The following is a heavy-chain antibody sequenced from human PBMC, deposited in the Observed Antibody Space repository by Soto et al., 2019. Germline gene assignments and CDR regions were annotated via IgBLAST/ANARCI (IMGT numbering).Heavy chain of an antibody. V-gene: IGHV3-15*01. J-gene: IGHJ4*02. CDR3: TTAAQWVPLYS. Sequence: PWGSLRLSCAASGFTFTKAWMTWVRQTPGKGLEWVGRIKSRADGGTTDYAASVKDRFIISRDDSNDTLYLHMNRLTTDDTAVYYCTTAAQWVPLYSWGQGALVTVSS. D-gene: IGHD1-26*01. CDR1: GFTFTKAW. CDR2: IKSRADGGTT.